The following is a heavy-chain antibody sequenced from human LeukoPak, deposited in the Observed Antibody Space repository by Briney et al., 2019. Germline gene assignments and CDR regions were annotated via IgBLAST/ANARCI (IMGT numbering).Heavy chain of an antibody. Sequence: PGRSLRLSCAASGFTFSSYGMHWVRQAPGKGLEWVAVIWYDGSDNYYADSVKGRFTISRDNSKNTLYLQMNSLRAEDTAVYYCAKSPLSYYYDSSENLAEYFQHWGQGTLVTVSS. J-gene: IGHJ1*01. V-gene: IGHV3-33*06. D-gene: IGHD3-22*01. CDR3: AKSPLSYYYDSSENLAEYFQH. CDR2: IWYDGSDN. CDR1: GFTFSSYG.